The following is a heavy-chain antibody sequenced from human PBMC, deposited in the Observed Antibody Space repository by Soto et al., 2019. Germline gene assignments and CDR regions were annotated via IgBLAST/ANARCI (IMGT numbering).Heavy chain of an antibody. CDR3: AKDARLVVAASYAFDI. Sequence: PGGSLRLSCAASGFTFSSYGMHWVRQAPGKGLEWVAVISYDGSNKYYADSVKGRFTISRDNSKNTLYLQMNSLRAEDTAVYYCAKDARLVVAASYAFDIWGQGTMVTVSS. CDR2: ISYDGSNK. V-gene: IGHV3-30*18. J-gene: IGHJ3*02. CDR1: GFTFSSYG. D-gene: IGHD2-15*01.